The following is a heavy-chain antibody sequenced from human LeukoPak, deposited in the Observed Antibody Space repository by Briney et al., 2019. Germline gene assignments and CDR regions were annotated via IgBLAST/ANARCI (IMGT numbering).Heavy chain of an antibody. CDR1: GFTFSSYA. V-gene: IGHV4-34*01. CDR3: ARVHDEIAAARLVLVAAGKRWFDP. D-gene: IGHD6-13*01. Sequence: GSLRLSCAASGFTFSSYAMSWVRQAPGKGLEWIGEINHSGSTNYNPSLKSRVTISVDTSKNQFSLKLSSVTAADTAVYYCARVHDEIAAARLVLVAAGKRWFDPWGQGTLVTVSS. CDR2: INHSGST. J-gene: IGHJ5*02.